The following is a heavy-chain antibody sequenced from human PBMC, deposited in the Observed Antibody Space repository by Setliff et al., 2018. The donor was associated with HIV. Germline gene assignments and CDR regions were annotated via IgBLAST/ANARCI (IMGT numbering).Heavy chain of an antibody. J-gene: IGHJ4*02. Sequence: GASVKVSCKASGYTFTDYYVHWVQQAPGKGLEWMGRVDPEDGETIYAEKFQGRVTITADTSTETAYMELSSVTAADTAVYYCAREAVDDYARYFDYWGQGSLVTVSS. D-gene: IGHD4-17*01. CDR2: VDPEDGET. CDR3: AREAVDDYARYFDY. CDR1: GYTFTDYY. V-gene: IGHV1-69-2*01.